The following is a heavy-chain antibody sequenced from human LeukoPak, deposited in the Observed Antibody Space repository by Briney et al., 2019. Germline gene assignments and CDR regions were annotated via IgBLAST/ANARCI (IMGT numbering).Heavy chain of an antibody. CDR3: ARLGEVEMATIRDDAFDI. D-gene: IGHD5-24*01. V-gene: IGHV5-51*01. CDR1: GYKITSHW. J-gene: IGHJ3*02. Sequence: GESLKISCQASGYKITSHWIAWVRQMPGKGLEWMGIIYPGDSDTRYSPSFQGQVTISADKSISTAYLQWSSLKASDTAMYYCARLGEVEMATIRDDAFDIWGQGTMVTVSS. CDR2: IYPGDSDT.